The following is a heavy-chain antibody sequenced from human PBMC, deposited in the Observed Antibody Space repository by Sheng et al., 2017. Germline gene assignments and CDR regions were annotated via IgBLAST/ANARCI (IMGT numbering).Heavy chain of an antibody. CDR2: INHSGST. J-gene: IGHJ4*02. D-gene: IGHD3-10*01. V-gene: IGHV4-34*01. CDR3: ASKRNYYGSGSYYRH. CDR1: GGSFSGYY. Sequence: QVQLQQWGAGLLKPSETLSLTCAVYGGSFSGYYWSWIRQPPGKGLEWIGEINHSGSTNYNPSLKSRVTISVDTSKNQFSLKLSSVTAADMAVYYCASKRNYYGSGSYYRHWGQGTLVTVSS.